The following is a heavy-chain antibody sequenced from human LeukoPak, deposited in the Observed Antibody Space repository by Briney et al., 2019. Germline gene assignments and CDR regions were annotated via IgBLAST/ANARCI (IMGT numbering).Heavy chain of an antibody. J-gene: IGHJ4*02. CDR1: GFTFSNYA. D-gene: IGHD3-9*01. V-gene: IGHV3-23*01. Sequence: GASLRLSCAASGFTFSNYAMSWVRQAPGKGLEWVSAILGSGGSTYYADSVKGRFTVSRDNSKSTLCLQMNSLRAEDTALYYCAKWGDYDVLTGYYVPDYWGQGTLVTVSS. CDR3: AKWGDYDVLTGYYVPDY. CDR2: ILGSGGST.